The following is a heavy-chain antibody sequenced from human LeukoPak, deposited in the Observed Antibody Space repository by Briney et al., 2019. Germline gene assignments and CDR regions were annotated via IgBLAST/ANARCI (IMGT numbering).Heavy chain of an antibody. V-gene: IGHV5-51*01. J-gene: IGHJ3*02. CDR2: IYPGDSDT. CDR1: GYSFTSYW. D-gene: IGHD2-2*01. CDR3: ARRYCSSTSCYAFDI. Sequence: GESLKISCKGSGYSFTSYWIGWVRQMPGKGLEWMGIIYPGDSDTRYSPSFQGQVTISADKSISTTYLQWSSLKASDTAMYYCARRYCSSTSCYAFDIWGQGTMVTVSS.